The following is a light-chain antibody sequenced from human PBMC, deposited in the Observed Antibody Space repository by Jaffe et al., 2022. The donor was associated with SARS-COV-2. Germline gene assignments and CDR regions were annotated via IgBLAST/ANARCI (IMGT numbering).Light chain of an antibody. V-gene: IGLV2-14*03. Sequence: QSALTQPASVSGSPGQSITISCTGTSSDVGFNNYVSWYQQHPGKAPKLLIYDVSNRPSGVSNRFSGAKSGNTASLTISGLQAEDEADYYCTAYTFSSLYVFGTGTKVTVL. CDR3: TAYTFSSLYV. CDR1: SSDVGFNNY. CDR2: DVS. J-gene: IGLJ1*01.